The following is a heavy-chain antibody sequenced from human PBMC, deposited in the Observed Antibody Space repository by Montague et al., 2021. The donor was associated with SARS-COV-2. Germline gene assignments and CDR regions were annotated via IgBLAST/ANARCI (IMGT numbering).Heavy chain of an antibody. CDR2: IHYTGST. CDR3: ARGNYLDY. CDR1: DDSITSYY. V-gene: IGHV4-59*01. Sequence: SETLSLTCSVSDDSITSYYWSWIRQPPGKGLEWIGYIHYTGSTNYNASLKSRVTISRDTPKNQFSLRLNSVTAADTAVYYCARGNYLDYWGQGTLVIVSS. J-gene: IGHJ4*02.